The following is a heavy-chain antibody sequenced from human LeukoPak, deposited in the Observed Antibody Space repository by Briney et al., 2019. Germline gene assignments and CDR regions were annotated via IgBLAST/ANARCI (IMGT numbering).Heavy chain of an antibody. CDR2: IYYSGST. D-gene: IGHD3-22*01. Sequence: PSETLSLTCTVSGGSISSYYWSWIRQPPGKGLEWIGYIYYSGSTNYNPSLKSRVTISVDTSKNQFSLKLSSVTVADTAVYYCARETYYYATTGYSTHYGMDVWGQGTTVTVSS. J-gene: IGHJ6*02. V-gene: IGHV4-59*01. CDR1: GGSISSYY. CDR3: ARETYYYATTGYSTHYGMDV.